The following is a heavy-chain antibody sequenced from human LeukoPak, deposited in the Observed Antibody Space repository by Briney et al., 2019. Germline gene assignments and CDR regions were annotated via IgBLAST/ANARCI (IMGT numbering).Heavy chain of an antibody. V-gene: IGHV3-30*18. Sequence: PGGSLRLSCAASGFTFSSYGMHWVRQAPGKGLEWVAVISYDGSNKYYADSVKGRFTISRDNSKNTLYLQMNSLRAEDTAVYYCAKGAGTMTDAFDIWGQGTMVTVSS. CDR3: AKGAGTMTDAFDI. D-gene: IGHD3-22*01. CDR1: GFTFSSYG. J-gene: IGHJ3*02. CDR2: ISYDGSNK.